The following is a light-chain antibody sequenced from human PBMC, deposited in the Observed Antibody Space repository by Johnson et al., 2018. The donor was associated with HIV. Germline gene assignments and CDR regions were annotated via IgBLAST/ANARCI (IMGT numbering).Light chain of an antibody. Sequence: QSVLTQPPSVSAAPGQKVTISCSGSGSNIGNNYVSWYQQLPGTAPKLVIYDNDKRPSGIPDRFSGSKSGTSATLGITGLQTGDEADYYCGTWDSSLSVYVFATGTKVTVL. V-gene: IGLV1-51*01. J-gene: IGLJ1*01. CDR2: DND. CDR3: GTWDSSLSVYV. CDR1: GSNIGNNY.